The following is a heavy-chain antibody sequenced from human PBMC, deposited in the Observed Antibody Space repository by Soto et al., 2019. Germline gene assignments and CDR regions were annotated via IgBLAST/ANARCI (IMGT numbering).Heavy chain of an antibody. V-gene: IGHV4-34*01. D-gene: IGHD3-22*01. Sequence: SETLSLTCAVYGGSFSGYYWSWIRQPPGKGLEWIGEINHSGSTNYNPSLKSRVTISVDTFKNQLSLKLSSVTAADTAVYYCARDYYDSSGPDYWGQGTLVTVSS. CDR2: INHSGST. CDR1: GGSFSGYY. J-gene: IGHJ4*02. CDR3: ARDYYDSSGPDY.